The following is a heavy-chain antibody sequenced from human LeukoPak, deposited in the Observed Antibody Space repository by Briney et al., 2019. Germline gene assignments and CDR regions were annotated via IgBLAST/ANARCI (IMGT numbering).Heavy chain of an antibody. CDR1: GFTFSSYI. J-gene: IGHJ4*02. CDR2: IPDDGSNK. CDR3: ARGSSGYYYGELDY. D-gene: IGHD3-22*01. V-gene: IGHV3-30-3*01. Sequence: GGSLRLSCVGSGFTFSSYIMYWVRQAPGKGLEWVAVIPDDGSNKYYADSVKGRFTISRDNSKNTLYLQLNRVRAEDTAVFYCARGSSGYYYGELDYWGQGTLVTVSS.